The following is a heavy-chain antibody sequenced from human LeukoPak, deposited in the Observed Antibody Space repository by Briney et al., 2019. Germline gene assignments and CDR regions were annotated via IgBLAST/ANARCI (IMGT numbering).Heavy chain of an antibody. CDR2: IYTGDTT. J-gene: IGHJ4*02. V-gene: IGHV3-66*04. CDR3: AKRGVVIRVILVGFHKEAYYFDS. D-gene: IGHD3-22*01. CDR1: GFTVSSDY. Sequence: GGSLRLSCAASGFTVSSDYMSWVRQAPGKGLEWVSLIYTGDTTYYADSVKGRFTISRDNSKDTLYLQMNSLRAEDTAVYFCAKRGVVIRVILVGFHKEAYYFDSWGQGALVTVSS.